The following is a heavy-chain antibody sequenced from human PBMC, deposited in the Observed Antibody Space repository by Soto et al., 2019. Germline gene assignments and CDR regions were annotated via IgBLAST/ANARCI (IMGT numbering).Heavy chain of an antibody. CDR1: GGTFSSYT. V-gene: IGHV1-69*02. Sequence: QVQLVQSGAEVKKPGSSVKVSCKASGGTFSSYTISWVRQAPGQGLEWMGRIIPILNIANYAQKFQGRVTITADKSTSTAYMELSSLRSEDTAVYYCARFRGSYGLEVCGQGTTVTVSS. CDR3: ARFRGSYGLEV. CDR2: IIPILNIA. J-gene: IGHJ6*02. D-gene: IGHD3-10*01.